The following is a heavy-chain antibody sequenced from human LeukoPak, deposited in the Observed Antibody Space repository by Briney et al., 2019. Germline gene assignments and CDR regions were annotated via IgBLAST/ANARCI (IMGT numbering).Heavy chain of an antibody. CDR2: INTNTGNP. Sequence: GASVKVSCTASGYTFTSYAMNWVRQAPGQGLEWMGWINTNTGNPAYAQGFTGRFVFSLDTSVSTAYPQISSLKAEDTAVYYCARRQQQLSTSRGDFYYYGMDVWGQGTTVTVSS. CDR3: ARRQQQLSTSRGDFYYYGMDV. CDR1: GYTFTSYA. D-gene: IGHD6-13*01. V-gene: IGHV7-4-1*02. J-gene: IGHJ6*02.